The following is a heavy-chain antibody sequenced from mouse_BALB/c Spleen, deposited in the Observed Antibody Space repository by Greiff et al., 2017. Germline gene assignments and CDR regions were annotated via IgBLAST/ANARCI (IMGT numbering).Heavy chain of an antibody. CDR1: GFTFSSYT. CDR2: ISNGGGST. J-gene: IGHJ4*01. CDR3: ARRGYDGYYNAMDY. D-gene: IGHD2-3*01. V-gene: IGHV5-12-2*01. Sequence: EVQLVESGGGLVQPGGSLKLSCAASGFTFSSYTMSWVRQTPEKRLEWVAYISNGGGSTYYPDNVKGRFTISRDNAKNTLYLQMSSLKSEDTAMYYCARRGYDGYYNAMDYWGQGTSVTVSS.